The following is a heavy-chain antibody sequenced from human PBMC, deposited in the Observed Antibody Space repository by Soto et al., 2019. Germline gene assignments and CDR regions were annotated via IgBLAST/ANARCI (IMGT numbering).Heavy chain of an antibody. CDR1: GYTFTSYG. CDR3: ASLSSIRVDWPTQFDY. D-gene: IGHD3-9*01. Sequence: ASVKVSCKASGYTFTSYGISWVRQAPGQGLEWMGWISPYNGNTNYAQKLQGRVTITADESTSTAYMELSSLRSEDTAVYYCASLSSIRVDWPTQFDYWGQGTLVTVSS. V-gene: IGHV1-18*01. CDR2: ISPYNGNT. J-gene: IGHJ4*02.